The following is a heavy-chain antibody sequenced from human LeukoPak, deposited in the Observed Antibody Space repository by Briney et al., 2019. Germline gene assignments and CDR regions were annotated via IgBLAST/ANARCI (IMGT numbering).Heavy chain of an antibody. CDR2: IYSGGST. J-gene: IGHJ4*02. CDR1: GFTVSGNY. Sequence: GGSLRLSCAASGFTVSGNYMTWVRQAPGKGLEWVSVIYSGGSTYYADAVKGRFTISRDNTQNTLYLQMNSLRAEDTAVYYCARVSPRYCSSTSCYDYWGQGTLVTVSS. D-gene: IGHD2-2*01. V-gene: IGHV3-66*01. CDR3: ARVSPRYCSSTSCYDY.